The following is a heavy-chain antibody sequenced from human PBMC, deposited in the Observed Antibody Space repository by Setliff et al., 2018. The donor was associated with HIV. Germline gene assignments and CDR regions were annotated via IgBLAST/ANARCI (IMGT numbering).Heavy chain of an antibody. D-gene: IGHD4-17*01. CDR3: ARAAAGNTGPFDL. J-gene: IGHJ4*02. Sequence: SETRSLTCTVSDSGTYYWSWIRQPAGKGLEWIGRVSSRGDTNYNPSLKSRVTMSVDTSKNQFSLKLTSVTASDTAVYYCARAAAGNTGPFDLWGQGSPVTVS. V-gene: IGHV4-4*07. CDR1: DSGTYY. CDR2: VSSRGDT.